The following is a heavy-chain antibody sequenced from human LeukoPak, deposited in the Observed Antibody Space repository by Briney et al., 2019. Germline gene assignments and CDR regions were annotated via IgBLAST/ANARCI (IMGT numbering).Heavy chain of an antibody. Sequence: EASVKVSCKASGYTFTSYTMHWVRQAPGQWLEWMGWINAGNGNTKYSQKFQGRVTITRDRSASTAYMELSSLRSEDTAVYYCARDMRGVRGVPLDYWGQGTLVTVSS. CDR3: ARDMRGVRGVPLDY. D-gene: IGHD3-10*01. J-gene: IGHJ4*02. V-gene: IGHV1-3*01. CDR2: INAGNGNT. CDR1: GYTFTSYT.